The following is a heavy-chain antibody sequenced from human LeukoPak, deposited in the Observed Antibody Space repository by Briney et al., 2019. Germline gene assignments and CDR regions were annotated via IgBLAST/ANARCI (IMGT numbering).Heavy chain of an antibody. CDR3: ARGRIQLWLQDY. CDR1: GFTFSSYA. V-gene: IGHV3-30-3*01. J-gene: IGHJ4*02. CDR2: ISYDGSNK. Sequence: PGGSLRLSCAASGFTFSSYAMHWDRQAPGKGLEWVAVISYDGSNKYYADSVKGRFTISRDNSKNTLYLQMNSLRAEDTAVYYCARGRIQLWLQDYWGQGTLITVSS. D-gene: IGHD5-18*01.